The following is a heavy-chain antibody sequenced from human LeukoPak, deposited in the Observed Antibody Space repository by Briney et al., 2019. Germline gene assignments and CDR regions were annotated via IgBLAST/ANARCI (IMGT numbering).Heavy chain of an antibody. J-gene: IGHJ4*02. CDR3: ARTRPGGVSGSREIDY. CDR2: TYYRSKWYN. D-gene: IGHD3-10*01. V-gene: IGHV6-1*01. Sequence: KISQTLSLTCAISGDSVASNIAAWNWIRQSPSRGLEWLGRTYYRSKWYNDYAVSVKSRITINPVTSKNQFSLQLNSVTPEDTAVYYCARTRPGGVSGSREIDYWGQGTLVTVSS. CDR1: GDSVASNIAA.